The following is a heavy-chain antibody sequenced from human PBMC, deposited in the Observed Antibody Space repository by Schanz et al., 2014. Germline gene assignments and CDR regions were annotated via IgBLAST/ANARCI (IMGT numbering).Heavy chain of an antibody. V-gene: IGHV1-18*01. CDR1: GYTFTSYG. D-gene: IGHD5-12*01. J-gene: IGHJ4*02. CDR3: ARGIGGYGANNYFDY. CDR2: INTANGNA. Sequence: QVQLVQSGAEVKKPGASVKVSCKASGYTFTSYGISWVRQAPGQGLEWMGWINTANGNAKYSANFQARVTITRDTSATTAYMELTNLRSEDTAVYSCARGIGGYGANNYFDYWGQGTLVTVSS.